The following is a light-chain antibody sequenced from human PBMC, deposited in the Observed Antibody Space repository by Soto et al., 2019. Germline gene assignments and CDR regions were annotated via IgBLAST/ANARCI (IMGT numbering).Light chain of an antibody. CDR1: QSINNN. CDR3: QQYGSFPVT. V-gene: IGKV3-20*01. Sequence: EMVMTQSPATLSVSPGERATLFCRASQSINNNLAWYQQKPGQAPRLLIYGASSRATGIPDRFSGSGSGTDFTLTISRLEPEDFAVYYCQQYGSFPVTFGQGTRLEIK. J-gene: IGKJ5*01. CDR2: GAS.